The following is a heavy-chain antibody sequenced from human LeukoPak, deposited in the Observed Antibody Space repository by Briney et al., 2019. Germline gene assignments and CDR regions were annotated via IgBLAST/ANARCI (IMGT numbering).Heavy chain of an antibody. CDR2: IHHSGSV. J-gene: IGHJ4*02. D-gene: IGHD5-18*01. V-gene: IGHV4-39*07. Sequence: SQTLSLTCTVSGGSISSGSYYWGWIRQPPGKGLEWIGNIHHSGSVYYNPSLKSRVTISVDLSKNQFSLNLNSVTAADTAVYYCARDIDHTSMVFKSFDYWGQGTLVIVSS. CDR3: ARDIDHTSMVFKSFDY. CDR1: GGSISSGSYY.